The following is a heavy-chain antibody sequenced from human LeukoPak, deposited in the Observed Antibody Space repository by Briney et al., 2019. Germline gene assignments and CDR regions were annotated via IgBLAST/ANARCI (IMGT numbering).Heavy chain of an antibody. V-gene: IGHV4-59*01. CDR2: IYYSGST. J-gene: IGHJ4*02. D-gene: IGHD4-11*01. CDR1: GGSISSYY. Sequence: SETLSLTCTVSGGSISSYYWSWIRQPPGKGLEWIGYIYYSGSTNYNPSLKSRVSISVDTSKNQFSLTLSSVTAADTAVYYCARGPTQPQTFDYWGLGTLVSVSS. CDR3: ARGPTQPQTFDY.